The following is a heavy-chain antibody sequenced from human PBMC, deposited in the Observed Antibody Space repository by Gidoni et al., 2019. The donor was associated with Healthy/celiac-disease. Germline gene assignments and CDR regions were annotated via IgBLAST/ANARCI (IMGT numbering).Heavy chain of an antibody. CDR2: ISWNSGSI. D-gene: IGHD3-3*01. V-gene: IGHV3-9*01. Sequence: GESGGGLVQPGRSLRLSCAASGFTFDDYAMHWVRQAPGKGLEWVSGISWNSGSIGYADSVKGRFTISRDNAKNSLYLQMNSLRAEDTALYYCAKEGGNITIFGVVIMGWFDPWGQGTLVTVSS. J-gene: IGHJ5*02. CDR3: AKEGGNITIFGVVIMGWFDP. CDR1: GFTFDDYA.